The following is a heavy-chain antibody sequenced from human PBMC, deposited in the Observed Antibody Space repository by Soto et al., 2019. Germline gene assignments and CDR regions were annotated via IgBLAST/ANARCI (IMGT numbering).Heavy chain of an antibody. J-gene: IGHJ6*02. Sequence: ASVKVSCKASGYTFTGYYMHWVRQAPGQGLEWMGWINPNSGGTNYAQKFQGRVTMTRDTSISTAYMELSRLRSDDTAVYYCARPDYYDSSGYYYYYGMDVWGQGTTVTVSS. CDR2: INPNSGGT. D-gene: IGHD3-22*01. CDR3: ARPDYYDSSGYYYYYGMDV. CDR1: GYTFTGYY. V-gene: IGHV1-2*02.